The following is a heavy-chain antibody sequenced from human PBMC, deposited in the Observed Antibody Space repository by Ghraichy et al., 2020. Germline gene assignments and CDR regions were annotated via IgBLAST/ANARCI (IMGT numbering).Heavy chain of an antibody. CDR2: IKQDGSEK. CDR3: GRGGYIYGSNPVDY. D-gene: IGHD5-18*01. CDR1: GFTFNTYY. J-gene: IGHJ4*02. Sequence: GESLNISCVASGFTFNTYYMTWVRQAPGKGLEWVANIKQDGSEKYYVDSVKGRFTVSRDNAKDSVYLQMNSLRAEDTAVYYCGRGGYIYGSNPVDYWGQGTQVTVSS. V-gene: IGHV3-7*04.